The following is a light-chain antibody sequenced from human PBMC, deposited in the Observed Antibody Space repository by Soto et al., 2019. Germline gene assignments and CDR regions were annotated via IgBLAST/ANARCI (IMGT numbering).Light chain of an antibody. CDR3: QQYYSTPRT. J-gene: IGKJ1*01. V-gene: IGKV4-1*01. CDR2: WAS. Sequence: DIVMTQSPDSLAVSLGERATINCKSSQSVLYSSNNKNYLAWYQQKPGQPPKLLIYWASTRESGVPDRFSGSGSGTDFTLTISSLQAEDVAVCYWQQYYSTPRTFGQGTKVEIK. CDR1: QSVLYSSNNKNY.